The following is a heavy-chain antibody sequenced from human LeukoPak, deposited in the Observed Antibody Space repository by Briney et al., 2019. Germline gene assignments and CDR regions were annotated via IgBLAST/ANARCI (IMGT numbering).Heavy chain of an antibody. V-gene: IGHV3-23*01. Sequence: GGSLRLSCAASGFTFSSYAMYWVRQAPGKGLEWVSGIFGSGGSKHYAASVKGRFTISRDNSKNTVYLQMNSLRAEDTAVYYCAKTTTGYSSGRFPGWPVDYWGQGTLVTVSS. CDR2: IFGSGGSK. CDR1: GFTFSSYA. J-gene: IGHJ4*02. CDR3: AKTTTGYSSGRFPGWPVDY. D-gene: IGHD6-19*01.